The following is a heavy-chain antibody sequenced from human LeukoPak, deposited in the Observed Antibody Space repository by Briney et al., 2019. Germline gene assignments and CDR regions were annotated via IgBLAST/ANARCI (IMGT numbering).Heavy chain of an antibody. CDR3: ARDREAASIFGLDYYYGMDV. Sequence: GGSLRLSCAASGFTFSRYWMSWVRQAPGKGLKWVANIKQDGGEEFYVDSVKGRFTISRDNAKNSLSLQMNSLRAEDTAVYYCARDREAASIFGLDYYYGMDVWGQGTTVTVSS. CDR1: GFTFSRYW. V-gene: IGHV3-7*01. J-gene: IGHJ6*02. D-gene: IGHD3-3*01. CDR2: IKQDGGEE.